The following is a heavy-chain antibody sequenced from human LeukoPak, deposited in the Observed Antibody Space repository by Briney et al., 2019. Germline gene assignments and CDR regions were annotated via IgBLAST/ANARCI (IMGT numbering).Heavy chain of an antibody. Sequence: GGSLRLSCADSGFTFSSYAMHWVRQAPGKGLEWVAVISYDGSNKYYADSVKGRFTISRDNSKNTLYLQMNSLRAEDTAVYYCARGPSAGTHDYWGQGTLVTVSS. D-gene: IGHD6-13*01. CDR2: ISYDGSNK. CDR3: ARGPSAGTHDY. V-gene: IGHV3-30-3*01. J-gene: IGHJ4*02. CDR1: GFTFSSYA.